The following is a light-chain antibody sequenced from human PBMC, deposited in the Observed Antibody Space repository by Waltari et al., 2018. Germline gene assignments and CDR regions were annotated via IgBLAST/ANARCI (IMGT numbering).Light chain of an antibody. Sequence: QSAPTQPASVSGSPGQAITISCTGTSRDGVSYELVSWYQQHPGKAPKFIIYEDSKRPSGFSNRFSASKSGNTASLTISGLQAEDEAHYYCCSYGGSSPWVFGGGTKVIVL. CDR1: SRDGVSYEL. CDR2: EDS. CDR3: CSYGGSSPWV. V-gene: IGLV2-23*01. J-gene: IGLJ3*02.